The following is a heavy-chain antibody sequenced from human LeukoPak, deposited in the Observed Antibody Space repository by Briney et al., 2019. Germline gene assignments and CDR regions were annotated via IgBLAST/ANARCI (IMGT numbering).Heavy chain of an antibody. CDR2: INPNSGGT. Sequence: ASAKVSCKASGYTFTGYYMHWVRQAPGQGLEWMGWINPNSGGTNYAQKFQGWVTMTRDTSISTAYMELSRLRSDDTAVYYCARSPRYCSSTSCYDDAFDIWGQGTMVTVSS. CDR1: GYTFTGYY. D-gene: IGHD2-2*01. CDR3: ARSPRYCSSTSCYDDAFDI. V-gene: IGHV1-2*04. J-gene: IGHJ3*02.